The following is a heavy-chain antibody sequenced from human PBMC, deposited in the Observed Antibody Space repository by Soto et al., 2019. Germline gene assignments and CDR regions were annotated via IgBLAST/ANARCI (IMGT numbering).Heavy chain of an antibody. Sequence: EVQLVESGGGLVQPGGSLRLSCAASGFTFSNYDMHWVRQTTGKGLEWVSGIGTAGDTYYSGSVKSRFSISREDAKNSFYLQMNSLRAEDTAVYYCASGGLYICGQGTLVTVSS. CDR2: IGTAGDT. J-gene: IGHJ4*02. D-gene: IGHD3-16*01. V-gene: IGHV3-13*01. CDR1: GFTFSNYD. CDR3: ASGGLYI.